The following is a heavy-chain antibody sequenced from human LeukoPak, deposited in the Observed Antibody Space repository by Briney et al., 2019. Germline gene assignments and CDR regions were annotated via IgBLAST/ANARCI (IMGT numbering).Heavy chain of an antibody. V-gene: IGHV3-23*01. CDR2: ISGSGGST. CDR1: GFTFSSYA. Sequence: GGSLRLSCAASGFTFSSYAMSWVRQAPGKGLEWVSAISGSGGSTYYADSVKGRFTISRDNSKSTLYLQMNSLRAEDTAVYYCAKEQYYYGSGSYWYWGQGTLVTVSS. CDR3: AKEQYYYGSGSYWY. D-gene: IGHD3-10*01. J-gene: IGHJ4*02.